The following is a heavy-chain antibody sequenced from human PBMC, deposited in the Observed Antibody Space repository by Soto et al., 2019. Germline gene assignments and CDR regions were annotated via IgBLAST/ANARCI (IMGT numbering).Heavy chain of an antibody. J-gene: IGHJ4*02. CDR1: GYTFTTYG. V-gene: IGHV1-18*01. CDR2: ITTDKGKT. CDR3: ATRSPAFDY. Sequence: QVQLVQSGPEVKKPGASVKVSCKTSGYTFTTYGISWVRQAPGQGLEWMGWITTDKGKTTYAQKFQGSVTMTTDTSTSTAYMELRSLRSDDTAVYYCATRSPAFDYWGQGTLVTVSS.